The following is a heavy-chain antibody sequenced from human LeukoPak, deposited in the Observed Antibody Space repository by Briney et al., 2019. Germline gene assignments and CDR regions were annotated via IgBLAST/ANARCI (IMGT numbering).Heavy chain of an antibody. CDR2: INPNSGGT. J-gene: IGHJ5*02. CDR3: ASTDDLNEFDP. D-gene: IGHD1-1*01. V-gene: IGHV1-2*02. Sequence: ASVKVSCKASGYTFTGYYMHWVRQAPGQGLEWMGWINPNSGGTNYAQKFQGRVTMTRDTSISTAYMELRRLRSDDTAVDCCASTDDLNEFDPWGQGTLVTVSS. CDR1: GYTFTGYY.